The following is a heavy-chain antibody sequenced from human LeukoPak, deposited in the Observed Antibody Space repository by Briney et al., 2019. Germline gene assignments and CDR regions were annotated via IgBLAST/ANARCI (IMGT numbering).Heavy chain of an antibody. D-gene: IGHD3-22*01. V-gene: IGHV3-30*04. Sequence: GGSLRLSCAASGFTFSNYAIHWVRQAPGKGLEWVAVISYDGSNKYYADSVKGRFTISRDNSKITLFLQMNSLRAEDTAVYYCARGAARYYDSSGYVNYYGMDVWGQGTAVTVSS. CDR1: GFTFSNYA. CDR2: ISYDGSNK. CDR3: ARGAARYYDSSGYVNYYGMDV. J-gene: IGHJ6*02.